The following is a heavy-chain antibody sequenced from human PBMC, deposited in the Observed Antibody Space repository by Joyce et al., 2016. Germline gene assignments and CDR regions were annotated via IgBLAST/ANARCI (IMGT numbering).Heavy chain of an antibody. CDR3: ARDPQNFGF. Sequence: VQLQESGPGLVKPSETLSLTCDVSGDSISSGYFYGWVRQAPGKGLEWIANIYHNGKRYYNASLKSRVTISVDTSKNQLSLKVSSGIAADTAGYYCARDPQNFGFWGQGTLVIVYS. CDR1: GDSISSGYF. V-gene: IGHV4-38-2*02. D-gene: IGHD2/OR15-2a*01. CDR2: IYHNGKR. J-gene: IGHJ4*02.